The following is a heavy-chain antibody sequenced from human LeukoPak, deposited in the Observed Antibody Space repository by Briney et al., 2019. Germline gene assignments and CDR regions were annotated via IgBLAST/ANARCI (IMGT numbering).Heavy chain of an antibody. CDR2: ISHDGSNN. J-gene: IGHJ4*02. Sequence: PGTSLRLSCAASGFTFSNYGMHWVRQAPGKGLEWVVVISHDGSNNNYADSVKGRFTISRDNSKNTLYLQMNSLRPEDTAVYYCAKVRVGTAHFDYWGQGTLVTVSS. V-gene: IGHV3-30*18. CDR1: GFTFSNYG. CDR3: AKVRVGTAHFDY. D-gene: IGHD2-15*01.